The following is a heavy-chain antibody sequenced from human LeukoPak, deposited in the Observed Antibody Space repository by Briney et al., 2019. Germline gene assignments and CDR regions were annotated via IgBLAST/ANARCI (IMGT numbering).Heavy chain of an antibody. CDR1: GFTFSSYW. CDR2: IKQDGSEK. D-gene: IGHD6-19*01. Sequence: GGPLRLSCAASGFTFSSYWINWVRQAPGRGLEWVANIKQDGSEKFYVDSVKGRFTISRDNAKNSLYLQMNSLRVEDTAVYYCVRPSGWVLDYWGQGTQVTVSS. V-gene: IGHV3-7*01. J-gene: IGHJ4*02. CDR3: VRPSGWVLDY.